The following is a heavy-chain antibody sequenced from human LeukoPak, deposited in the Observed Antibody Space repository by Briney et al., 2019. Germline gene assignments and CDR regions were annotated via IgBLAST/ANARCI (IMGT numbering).Heavy chain of an antibody. CDR1: GYTFTSYY. J-gene: IGHJ5*02. CDR3: ARGGSTGTNLNWVDP. Sequence: ASVKVSCKSSGYTFTSYYMHWVRQAPGQGLEWMGIINPSGGSTSYAQKFQGRVTMTRDTSTSTVYMELSSLRSEDTAVYYCARGGSTGTNLNWVDPWGQGTLVTVSS. V-gene: IGHV1-46*01. D-gene: IGHD1-1*01. CDR2: INPSGGST.